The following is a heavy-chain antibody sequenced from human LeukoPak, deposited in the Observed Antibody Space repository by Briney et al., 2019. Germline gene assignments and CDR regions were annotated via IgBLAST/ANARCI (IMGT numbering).Heavy chain of an antibody. CDR3: ARGSFYFDSSGYQYYFDY. CDR2: IYYSGST. Sequence: SETLSLTCTVSGGSISSSSYYWGWLRQPPGKGLEWIGSIYYSGSTYYNPSLKSRVTISVDTSKNQFSLKLSSVTAADTAVYYCARGSFYFDSSGYQYYFDYWGQGTLVTVSS. D-gene: IGHD3-22*01. V-gene: IGHV4-39*07. CDR1: GGSISSSSYY. J-gene: IGHJ4*02.